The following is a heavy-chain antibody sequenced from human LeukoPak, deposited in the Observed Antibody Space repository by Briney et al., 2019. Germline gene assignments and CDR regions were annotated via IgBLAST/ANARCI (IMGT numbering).Heavy chain of an antibody. CDR2: ITISGHTK. V-gene: IGHV3-48*03. J-gene: IGHJ5*02. CDR1: GFDLSTYE. Sequence: GGSLRLSCAASGFDLSTYEMNWVRQAPGQGVEWIADITISGHTKNYADSVKGLFTISRDNARTSLYLQMNSLRVEDTGVYYCARGDPHADLWGQGTLATVSS. CDR3: ARGDPHADL.